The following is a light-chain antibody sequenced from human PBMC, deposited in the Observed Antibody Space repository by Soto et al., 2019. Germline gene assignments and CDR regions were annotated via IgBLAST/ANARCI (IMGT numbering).Light chain of an antibody. J-gene: IGLJ1*01. CDR1: SSDVGSYNL. V-gene: IGLV2-14*02. CDR2: AVS. Sequence: ALTQPASVSGSPGQSITISCTGTSSDVGSYNLVSWYQQHPGKAPKLMIYAVSKRPSGVSNRFSGSKSGNTAFLTISWLQAEDEADYYCTSYTRSSTYVFGTGTKVTVL. CDR3: TSYTRSSTYV.